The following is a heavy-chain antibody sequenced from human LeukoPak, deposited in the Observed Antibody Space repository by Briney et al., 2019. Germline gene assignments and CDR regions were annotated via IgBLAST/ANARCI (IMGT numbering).Heavy chain of an antibody. D-gene: IGHD3-16*01. CDR1: GFTFSSYW. J-gene: IGHJ4*02. CDR3: ARDGRGGYIDY. CDR2: IKEDGSEK. V-gene: IGHV3-7*01. Sequence: GGSLRLSCAASGFTFSSYWMSWVRQAPGKGLEWVANIKEDGSEKYYVDSVKGRFTISRDNAKNSLYLQMNSLRAENTAVYYCARDGRGGYIDYWGQGTLVTVSS.